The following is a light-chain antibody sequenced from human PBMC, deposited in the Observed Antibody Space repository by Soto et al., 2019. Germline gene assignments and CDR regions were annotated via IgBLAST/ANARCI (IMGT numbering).Light chain of an antibody. CDR2: AAS. V-gene: IGKV3-11*01. J-gene: IGKJ5*01. Sequence: EIVLTQSPATLSLSPGQRATLSCRASQSVRSYLAWYQQKPGQAPRLLIYAASNRATGVPARFSGSGSGTDFTLTISILEPEDFAVYYCQQRGNWPPITFGHGTRLEMK. CDR1: QSVRSY. CDR3: QQRGNWPPIT.